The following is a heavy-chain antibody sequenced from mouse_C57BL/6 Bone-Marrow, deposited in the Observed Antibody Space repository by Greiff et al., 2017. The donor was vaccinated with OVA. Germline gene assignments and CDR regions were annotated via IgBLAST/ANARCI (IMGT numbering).Heavy chain of an antibody. D-gene: IGHD1-1*01. CDR2: IYPRSGNT. Sequence: QVQLKQSGAELARPGASVKLSCKASGYTFTSYGISWVKQRTGQGLEWIGEIYPRSGNTYYNEKFKGKATLTADKSSSTAYMELRSLTSEDSAVYFCARSNCGKGFDYWGQGTTLTVSS. J-gene: IGHJ2*01. CDR3: ARSNCGKGFDY. V-gene: IGHV1-81*01. CDR1: GYTFTSYG.